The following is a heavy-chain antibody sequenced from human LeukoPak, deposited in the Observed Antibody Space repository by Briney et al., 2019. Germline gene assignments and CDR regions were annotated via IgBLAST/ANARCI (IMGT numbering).Heavy chain of an antibody. Sequence: SETLSLTCTVSGGSISSYYWSWIRQPPGKGLEWIGYIYYSGSTNYNPSLKSRVTISVDTSKNQFSLKLSSVTAADTAVYYCAREQESGWHGGPFDYWGQGTLVTVSS. CDR1: GGSISSYY. CDR3: AREQESGWHGGPFDY. V-gene: IGHV4-59*01. D-gene: IGHD6-19*01. J-gene: IGHJ4*02. CDR2: IYYSGST.